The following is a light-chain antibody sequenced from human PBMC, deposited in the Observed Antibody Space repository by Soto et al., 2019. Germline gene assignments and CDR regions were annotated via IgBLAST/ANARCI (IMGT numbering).Light chain of an antibody. CDR2: EDN. CDR1: SSDVGNYNL. V-gene: IGLV2-23*02. J-gene: IGLJ3*02. Sequence: QSALTQPASVSGSPGQSITFSCTGTSSDVGNYNLVSWYQQHPGKAPKLIIYEDNKRPSGVSNRFSGSKFGNTASLTISGLQAEDEAEYFCSSYAGSITFLVFGGGTKVTVL. CDR3: SSYAGSITFLV.